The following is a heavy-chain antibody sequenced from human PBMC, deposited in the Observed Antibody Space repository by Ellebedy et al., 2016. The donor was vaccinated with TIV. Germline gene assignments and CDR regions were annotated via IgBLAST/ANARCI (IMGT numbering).Heavy chain of an antibody. V-gene: IGHV4-59*12. CDR1: GGSISSYY. CDR3: ARSAVAGTSVVY. D-gene: IGHD6-19*01. J-gene: IGHJ4*02. Sequence: GSLRLSXTVSGGSISSYYWSWIRQPPGKGLEWIGYIYYSGSTNYNPSLKSRVTISVDTSKNQFSLKLSSVTAADTAVYYCARSAVAGTSVVYWGQGTLVTVSS. CDR2: IYYSGST.